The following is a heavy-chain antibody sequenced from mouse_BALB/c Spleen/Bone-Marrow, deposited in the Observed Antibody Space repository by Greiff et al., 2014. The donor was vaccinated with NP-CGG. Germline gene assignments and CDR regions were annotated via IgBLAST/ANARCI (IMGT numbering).Heavy chain of an antibody. CDR1: GFNIKDTY. V-gene: IGHV14-3*02. Sequence: EVKLMESGAELVKPGASVKLSCTASGFNIKDTYMHWVKQRPERGLEWIGRIDPANGNTKYDPKFQGKASITADTSSNTAYLQLSSLTSEDTAVYYCASYVYGYYFDYWGQGTTLTVSS. CDR2: IDPANGNT. J-gene: IGHJ2*01. CDR3: ASYVYGYYFDY. D-gene: IGHD2-2*01.